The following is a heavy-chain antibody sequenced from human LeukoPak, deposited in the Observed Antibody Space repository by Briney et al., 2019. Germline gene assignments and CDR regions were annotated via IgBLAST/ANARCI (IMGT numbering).Heavy chain of an antibody. J-gene: IGHJ4*02. D-gene: IGHD2-15*01. V-gene: IGHV1-8*02. CDR2: MNPNSGNT. Sequence: ASVKVSCKASAYTFTSYYMHWVRQATGQGLEWMGWMNPNSGNTGYAQKFQGRVTMTRNTSISTAYMELSSLRSEDTAVYYCARAGGYCGRISCPYYFDYWGQGSLVAVSS. CDR1: AYTFTSYY. CDR3: ARAGGYCGRISCPYYFDY.